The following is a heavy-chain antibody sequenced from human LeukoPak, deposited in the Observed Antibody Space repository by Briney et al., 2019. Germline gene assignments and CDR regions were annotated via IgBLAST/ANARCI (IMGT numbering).Heavy chain of an antibody. D-gene: IGHD5-18*01. CDR1: GGTFSSYA. Sequence: ASVKVSFKASGGTFSSYANSWVRQAPGQGLEWMGRIIPILGIANYAQKFQGRVTITADKSTSTAYMELSSLRSEDTAVYYCARIKVDTAMVGYYYYGLDVWGQGTTVTVSS. CDR3: ARIKVDTAMVGYYYYGLDV. V-gene: IGHV1-69*04. J-gene: IGHJ6*02. CDR2: IIPILGIA.